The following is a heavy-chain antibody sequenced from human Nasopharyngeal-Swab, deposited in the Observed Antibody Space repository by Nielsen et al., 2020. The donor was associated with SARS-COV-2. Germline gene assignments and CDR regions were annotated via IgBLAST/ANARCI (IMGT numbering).Heavy chain of an antibody. CDR2: TYYRSKWYN. CDR3: ARARGAYGDYYYYYYTDV. V-gene: IGHV6-1*01. D-gene: IGHD4-17*01. CDR1: GDSVSSSSAA. J-gene: IGHJ6*03. Sequence: SQTLSLTCAISGDSVSSSSAAWNWIRQSPSRGREWLGRTYYRSKWYNDYAVSVKSRITINPDTSKNQFSLHLNSVTPEDTAVYYCARARGAYGDYYYYYYTDVWGKGTTVTVSS.